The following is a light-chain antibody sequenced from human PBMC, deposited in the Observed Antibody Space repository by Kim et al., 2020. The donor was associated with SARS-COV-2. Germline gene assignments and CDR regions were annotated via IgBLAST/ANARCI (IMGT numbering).Light chain of an antibody. CDR1: KLGDKY. J-gene: IGLJ2*01. CDR2: QDS. Sequence: SYELTQPPSVSVSPGQTASITCSGDKLGDKYACWYQQKPGQSPVLVIYQDSKRPSGIPERFSGSNSGNTATLTISGTQAMDEADYYCQATVFGGGTQLTVL. CDR3: QATV. V-gene: IGLV3-1*01.